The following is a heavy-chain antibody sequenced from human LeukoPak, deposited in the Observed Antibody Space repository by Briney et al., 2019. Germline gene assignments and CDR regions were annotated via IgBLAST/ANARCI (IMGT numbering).Heavy chain of an antibody. Sequence: SVKVSCKASGGTLRNYAISWVRQAPGQGLEWMGGLIPLFGRAEYAQNFQGRVTITADEPTNTAYMELNFLRSEATAVYYCASPKENSDYYFDSWGQRTLVAVSA. CDR3: ASPKENSDYYFDS. V-gene: IGHV1-69*13. D-gene: IGHD4-11*01. CDR2: LIPLFGRA. CDR1: GGTLRNYA. J-gene: IGHJ4*02.